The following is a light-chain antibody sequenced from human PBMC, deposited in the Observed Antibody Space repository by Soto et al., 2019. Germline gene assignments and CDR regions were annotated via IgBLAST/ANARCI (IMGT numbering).Light chain of an antibody. Sequence: QSVLTQPASVSGSPGQSITISCTGTSSDVGGNKYVSWYQHHPGKAPKVMIYDVSNRPSGVSNRFSGSKSGNTASLTISGLQAEDEADYYCYSPTRGTTGIFGGGTQVTVL. V-gene: IGLV2-14*03. CDR1: SSDVGGNKY. CDR2: DVS. J-gene: IGLJ2*01. CDR3: YSPTRGTTGI.